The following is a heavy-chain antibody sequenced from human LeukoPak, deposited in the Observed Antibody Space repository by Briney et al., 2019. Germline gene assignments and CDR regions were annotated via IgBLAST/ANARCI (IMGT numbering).Heavy chain of an antibody. V-gene: IGHV4-38-2*02. CDR1: ADSISSGYY. CDR2: IYHSGST. J-gene: IGHJ5*02. CDR3: ARDGASVSGSWFGP. Sequence: PSETLSLICTVSADSISSGYYWGWIRQSPGKGLEWIGSIYHSGSTYYNPSLRSRVTISVDMSKNQFSLRLSSVTAADTAVYYCARDGASVSGSWFGPWGQGTLVIVSS. D-gene: IGHD1-26*01.